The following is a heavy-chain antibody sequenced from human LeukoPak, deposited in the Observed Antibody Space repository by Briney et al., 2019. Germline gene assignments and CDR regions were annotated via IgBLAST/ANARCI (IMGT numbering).Heavy chain of an antibody. V-gene: IGHV3-7*04. D-gene: IGHD3-10*01. CDR2: IKQDGSEK. CDR3: ARGGTVNYYGSGTPGYFDL. Sequence: GGSLRLSCAASGFTFSSYWMSWVRQAPGKGLEWVANIKQDGSEKYYVDSVKGRFTISRDNAKNSLYLQMNSLRAEDTAVYYCARGGTVNYYGSGTPGYFDLWGRGTLVTVSS. CDR1: GFTFSSYW. J-gene: IGHJ2*01.